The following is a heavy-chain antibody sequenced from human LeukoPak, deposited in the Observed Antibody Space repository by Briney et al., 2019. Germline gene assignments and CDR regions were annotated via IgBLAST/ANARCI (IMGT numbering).Heavy chain of an antibody. CDR2: IKKDGSET. J-gene: IGHJ4*02. Sequence: PGGSLRLSCAASGFTFSDYWMTWVRQAPGKGLEWVANIKKDGSETFYVDSVKGRFTISRDNSKNTLYLQMNSLRAEDTAVYYCARDAIVGATTFPDYWGQGTLVTVSS. V-gene: IGHV3-7*03. D-gene: IGHD1-26*01. CDR1: GFTFSDYW. CDR3: ARDAIVGATTFPDY.